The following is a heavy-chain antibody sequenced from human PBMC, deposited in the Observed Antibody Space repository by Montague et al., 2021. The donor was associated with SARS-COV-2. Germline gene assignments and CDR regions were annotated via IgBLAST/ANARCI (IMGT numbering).Heavy chain of an antibody. CDR3: ARGEVPYSGRLDL. Sequence: TLSLTCDVSGGSITGGFSWSWVRQSLGQGLEWIGLIYHSEFTNYNPSLKSRVTILLDRSRNQFSLKLNSVTAADTAVYYCARGEVPYSGRLDLWGPGILVTVSS. V-gene: IGHV4-30-2*06. CDR1: GGSITGGFS. D-gene: IGHD5-12*01. CDR2: IYHSEFT. J-gene: IGHJ5*02.